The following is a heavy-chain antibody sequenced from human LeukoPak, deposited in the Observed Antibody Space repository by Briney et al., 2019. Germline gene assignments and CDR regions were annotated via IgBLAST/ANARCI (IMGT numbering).Heavy chain of an antibody. CDR3: ATEYDNLDDYFDC. Sequence: QPGGSLRLSCTASGFLFSGYGMHWVRQAPGKGPEWVAAISSDGSKKDYADSVKGRFSISRDKSKNTLYLQMNSLRPEDTAVYYCATEYDNLDDYFDCWGQGTLVIVSS. D-gene: IGHD1-1*01. CDR1: GFLFSGYG. CDR2: ISSDGSKK. J-gene: IGHJ4*02. V-gene: IGHV3-30*03.